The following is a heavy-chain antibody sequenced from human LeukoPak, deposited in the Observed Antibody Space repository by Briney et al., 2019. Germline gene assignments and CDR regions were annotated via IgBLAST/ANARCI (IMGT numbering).Heavy chain of an antibody. Sequence: GGSLRLSCAASGFTFSSYGMHWVRQAPGKGLEWVAVISYDGSNKYYADSVKGRFTISRDNSKNTLYLQMDSLRAEDTAVYYCAKELNDGDYVSYYYYGMDVWGQGTTVTVSS. CDR2: ISYDGSNK. V-gene: IGHV3-30*18. CDR1: GFTFSSYG. J-gene: IGHJ6*02. D-gene: IGHD4-17*01. CDR3: AKELNDGDYVSYYYYGMDV.